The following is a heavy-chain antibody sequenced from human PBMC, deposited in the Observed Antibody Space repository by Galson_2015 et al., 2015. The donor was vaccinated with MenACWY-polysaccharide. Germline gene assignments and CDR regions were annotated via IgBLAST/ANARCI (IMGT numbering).Heavy chain of an antibody. CDR3: AKDSGGSYVDY. V-gene: IGHV3-43*01. CDR2: ISWDGGST. CDR1: GFTFDDYT. Sequence: SLRLSCAASGFTFDDYTMHWVRHAPGKGLEWVSLISWDGGSTYYADSVKGRFTISRDNSKNSLYLQMNSLRTEDTALYYCAKDSGGSYVDYWGQGTLVTVSS. J-gene: IGHJ4*02. D-gene: IGHD2-15*01.